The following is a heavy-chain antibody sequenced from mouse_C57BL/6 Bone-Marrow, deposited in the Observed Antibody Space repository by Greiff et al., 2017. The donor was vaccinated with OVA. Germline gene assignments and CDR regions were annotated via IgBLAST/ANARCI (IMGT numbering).Heavy chain of an antibody. V-gene: IGHV1-64*01. J-gene: IGHJ1*03. D-gene: IGHD1-1*01. CDR1: GYTFTSYW. CDR2: IHPNSGST. CDR3: ARPKFITTVVEDWYFDV. Sequence: VQLQQPGAELVKPGASVKLSCKASGYTFTSYWMHWVKQRPGQGLEWIGMIHPNSGSTNYNEKFKSKATLTVDKSSSTAYMQLSSLTSEDSAVYYCARPKFITTVVEDWYFDVWGTGTTVTVSS.